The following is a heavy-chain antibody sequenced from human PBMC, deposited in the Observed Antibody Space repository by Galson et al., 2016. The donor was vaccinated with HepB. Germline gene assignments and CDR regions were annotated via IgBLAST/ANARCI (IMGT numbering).Heavy chain of an antibody. D-gene: IGHD4-17*01. CDR2: VSFDGRNT. CDR3: TRAAAGRTATTTLA. V-gene: IGHV3-30-3*01. Sequence: SLRLSCAGPGFDFNDSSIHWVHQSPGKGLEWVAGVSFDGRNTYYADSVKGRFIISRDSSKKTVYLQMNSLRSKDTAVYYCTRAAAGRTATTTLAWGQGTLVTVSS. J-gene: IGHJ5*02. CDR1: GFDFNDSS.